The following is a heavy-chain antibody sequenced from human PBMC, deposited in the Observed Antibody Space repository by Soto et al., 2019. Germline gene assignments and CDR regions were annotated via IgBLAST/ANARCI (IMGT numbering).Heavy chain of an antibody. CDR2: LSGSGEST. CDR3: AKDHFVGPAPNYFDY. J-gene: IGHJ4*02. CDR1: GLTFSNYA. V-gene: IGHV3-23*01. Sequence: EVQMLESGGALVQPGGSLRLSCAASGLTFSNYAMSWVRQAPGKGLEWLSGLSGSGESTYYADSVKGRFTISRDNSKNPLYLQMNSLRVDDTAVYYCAKDHFVGPAPNYFDYWGQGTLVTVSS.